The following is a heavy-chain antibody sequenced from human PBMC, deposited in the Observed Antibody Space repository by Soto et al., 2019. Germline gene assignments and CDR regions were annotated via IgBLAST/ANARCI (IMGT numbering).Heavy chain of an antibody. CDR3: AREEPSLYCRGGSCSIPHFAY. V-gene: IGHV3-7*01. J-gene: IGHJ4*02. Sequence: PGGSLRLSYVVSGFTFNTYRMTWVRQAPGKGLEWVANIKEDGSEKYYGDSVRGRFTISRDNAKNSLFLQIASLRAEDTAVYYCAREEPSLYCRGGSCSIPHFAYWGRGALVTVSS. D-gene: IGHD2-15*01. CDR2: IKEDGSEK. CDR1: GFTFNTYR.